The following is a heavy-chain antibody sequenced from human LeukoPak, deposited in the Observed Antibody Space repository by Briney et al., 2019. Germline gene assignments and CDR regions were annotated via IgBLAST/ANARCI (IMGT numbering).Heavy chain of an antibody. CDR2: ISSSSSTI. D-gene: IGHD6-6*01. CDR3: ARGMGIAARPRGMGV. J-gene: IGHJ6*02. V-gene: IGHV3-48*01. Sequence: PGGSLRLSCAASGFTFSSYSMNWVRQAPGKGLEWVSYISSSSSTIYYADSVKGRFTISRDNAKNSLYLQMNSLRAEDTAVYYCARGMGIAARPRGMGVWGQGTTVTVSS. CDR1: GFTFSSYS.